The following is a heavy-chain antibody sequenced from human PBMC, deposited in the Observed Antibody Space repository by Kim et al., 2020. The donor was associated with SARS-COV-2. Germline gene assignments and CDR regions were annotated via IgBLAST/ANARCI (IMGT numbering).Heavy chain of an antibody. CDR1: GFTFSNFR. D-gene: IGHD1-1*01. Sequence: GGSLRLSCAASGFTFSNFRMSWVRQAPGKGLEWVANINRDGSVQSYADSLKGRFTISRDNAKSSLYLQMNSLRVDDTAVYYCARTLDRDHWGQGTLVTVSS. CDR3: ARTLDRDH. J-gene: IGHJ4*02. CDR2: INRDGSVQ. V-gene: IGHV3-7*03.